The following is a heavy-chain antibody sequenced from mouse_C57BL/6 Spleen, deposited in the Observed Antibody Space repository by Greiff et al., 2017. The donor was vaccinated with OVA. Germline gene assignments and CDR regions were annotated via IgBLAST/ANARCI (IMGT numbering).Heavy chain of an antibody. CDR1: GYTFTDYN. D-gene: IGHD1-1*01. J-gene: IGHJ3*01. Sequence: VQLQQSGPELVKPGASVKIPCKASGYTFTDYNMDWVKQSHGKSLEWIGDINPNNGGTIYNQKFKGKATLTVDKSSSTAYMELRSLTSEYTAVYYRARATGSSYSWFAYWGQGTLVTVSA. CDR3: ARATGSSYSWFAY. CDR2: INPNNGGT. V-gene: IGHV1-18*01.